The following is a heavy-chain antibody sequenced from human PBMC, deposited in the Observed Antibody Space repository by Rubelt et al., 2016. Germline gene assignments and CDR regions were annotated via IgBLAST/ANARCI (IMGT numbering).Heavy chain of an antibody. J-gene: IGHJ6*02. CDR3: ARGRVLLWFGDGMDV. CDR1: GGSFSGYY. CDR2: INHSGST. Sequence: QVQLQQWGAGLLKPSETLSLTCAVYGGSFSGYYWSWIRQPPGKGLGWIGEINHSGSTNYNPSLKSGVTIAGGTAKNQCSLKLGPVTAADTAVYYCARGRVLLWFGDGMDVWGQGTTVTVSS. D-gene: IGHD3-10*01. V-gene: IGHV4-34*01.